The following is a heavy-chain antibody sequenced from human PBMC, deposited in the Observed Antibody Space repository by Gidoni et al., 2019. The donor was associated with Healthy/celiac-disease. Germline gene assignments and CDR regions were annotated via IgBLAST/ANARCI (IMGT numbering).Heavy chain of an antibody. D-gene: IGHD3-22*01. V-gene: IGHV1-46*01. CDR1: GYTFTSYY. J-gene: IGHJ3*02. Sequence: QVQLVQSGAEVKKPGASVKVSCKAFGYTFTSYYMHWVRQAPGQGLEWMGIINPSGGSTSYAQKFQGRVTMTRDTSTSTVYMELSSLRSEDTAVYYCAREFPTDITMIVVVTNAFDIWGQGTMVTVSS. CDR3: AREFPTDITMIVVVTNAFDI. CDR2: INPSGGST.